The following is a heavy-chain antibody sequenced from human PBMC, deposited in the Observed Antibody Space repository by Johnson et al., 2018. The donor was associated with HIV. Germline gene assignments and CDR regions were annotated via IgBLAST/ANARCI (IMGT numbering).Heavy chain of an antibody. V-gene: IGHV3-9*01. J-gene: IGHJ3*01. CDR2: ISWNSGSI. D-gene: IGHD6-19*01. CDR3: ASLGYTSGWIVSDDGFDV. CDR1: GFSFSSYA. Sequence: VQLVESGGGVVQPGRSLGLSCAASGFSFSSYAMHWVRQAPGKGLEWVSGISWNSGSIGYADSVKGRFTISRDNSMNTLYLQMNSLRPEDTAVYYCASLGYTSGWIVSDDGFDVWGQGTLVTVFS.